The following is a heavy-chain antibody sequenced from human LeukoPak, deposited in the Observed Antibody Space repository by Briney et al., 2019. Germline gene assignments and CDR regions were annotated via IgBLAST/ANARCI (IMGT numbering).Heavy chain of an antibody. J-gene: IGHJ4*02. V-gene: IGHV3-7*01. CDR1: GFPFSGYW. CDR3: SRSLDY. CDR2: INQDGSTQ. Sequence: QPGGSLRLSCAASGFPFSGYWMDRVRQAPGKGMEWVANINQDGSTQYYAASVKGRFTISRDNAKSSLYLQMNILRAEDTAVYYCSRSLDYLGQGALVTVSS.